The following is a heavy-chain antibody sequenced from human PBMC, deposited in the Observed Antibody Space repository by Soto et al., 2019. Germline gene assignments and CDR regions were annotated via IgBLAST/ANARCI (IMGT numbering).Heavy chain of an antibody. CDR3: TTYSGAAFEY. CDR2: IRSKSDGGTT. Sequence: GGSLRLSCVASGLTFNNAWMNWVRQAPGKGLEWVGRIRSKSDGGTTDYAAPVKGRFTISRDDSKNMVDLQMSSLKTEDTAIYYCTTYSGAAFEYWGQGALVTVSS. D-gene: IGHD1-26*01. J-gene: IGHJ4*02. V-gene: IGHV3-15*01. CDR1: GLTFNNAW.